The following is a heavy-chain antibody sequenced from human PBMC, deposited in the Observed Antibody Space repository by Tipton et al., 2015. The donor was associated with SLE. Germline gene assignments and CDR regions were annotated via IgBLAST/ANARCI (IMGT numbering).Heavy chain of an antibody. V-gene: IGHV4-39*01. CDR3: AINPNPVTSGWYHTVGFDAFDV. D-gene: IGHD6-19*01. CDR1: GDSVNSRTYY. CDR2: VYYSGST. Sequence: TLSLTCTVSGDSVNSRTYYWGWVRQAPGKGLDWIGSVYYSGSTYYNPSLKSRVTMFVDTSKNQFSLTLTSVTAADTAVYYCAINPNPVTSGWYHTVGFDAFDVWGQGTMVTVSS. J-gene: IGHJ3*01.